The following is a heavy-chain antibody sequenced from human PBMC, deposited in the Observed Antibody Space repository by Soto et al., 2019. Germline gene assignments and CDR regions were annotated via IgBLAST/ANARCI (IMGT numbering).Heavy chain of an antibody. CDR1: GFTFSSYG. CDR2: ISYDGSNK. CDR3: AKVKWELLRLDY. Sequence: GGSLRLSCAASGFTFSSYGMHWVRQAPSKGLEWVAVISYDGSNKYYADSVKGRFTISRDNSKNTLYLQMNSLRAEDTAVYYCAKVKWELLRLDYWGQGTLVTVSS. V-gene: IGHV3-30*18. J-gene: IGHJ4*02. D-gene: IGHD1-26*01.